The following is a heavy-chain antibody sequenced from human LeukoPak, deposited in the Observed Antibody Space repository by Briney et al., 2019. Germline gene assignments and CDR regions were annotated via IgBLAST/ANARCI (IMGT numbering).Heavy chain of an antibody. V-gene: IGHV3-30*02. D-gene: IGHD3-22*01. CDR1: GFIFSSYG. CDR3: AKVNYYDSSGSFDY. J-gene: IGHJ4*02. CDR2: IRYDGSNK. Sequence: TGGSLRLSCAASGFIFSSYGMHWVRQAPGKGLEWVAFIRYDGSNKYYADSVKGRFTISRDNSKNTLYLQMNSLRAEDTAVYYCAKVNYYDSSGSFDYWGRGTLVTVSS.